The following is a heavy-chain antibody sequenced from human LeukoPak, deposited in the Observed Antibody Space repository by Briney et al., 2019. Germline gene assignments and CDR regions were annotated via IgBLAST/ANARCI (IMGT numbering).Heavy chain of an antibody. J-gene: IGHJ1*01. CDR3: ARVRSVTIFGVVITEYFQH. Sequence: SETLSLTCAVYGGSFSGYYWSWIRQPPGKGLEWIGEINHSGSTNYNPSLKSRVTISVDTSKNQFSLKLSSVTAADTAVYYCARVRSVTIFGVVITEYFQHWGQGTLVTVSS. CDR1: GGSFSGYY. CDR2: INHSGST. V-gene: IGHV4-34*01. D-gene: IGHD3-3*01.